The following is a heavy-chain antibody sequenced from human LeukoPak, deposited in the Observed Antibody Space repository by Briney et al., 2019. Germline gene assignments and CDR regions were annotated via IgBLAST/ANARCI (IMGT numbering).Heavy chain of an antibody. D-gene: IGHD3-22*01. Sequence: SETLSLTCTVSGGSISSYYWSWIRQPAGKGLEWIGRIYTSGSTNYNPSLKSRVTMSVDTSKNQFSLKLSSVTAADTAVYYCASDNYDPGAFDIWGQGTMVTVFS. CDR3: ASDNYDPGAFDI. V-gene: IGHV4-4*07. J-gene: IGHJ3*02. CDR1: GGSISSYY. CDR2: IYTSGST.